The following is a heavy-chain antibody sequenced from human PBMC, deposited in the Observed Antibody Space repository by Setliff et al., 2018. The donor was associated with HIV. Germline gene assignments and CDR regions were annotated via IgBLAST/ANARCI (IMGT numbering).Heavy chain of an antibody. V-gene: IGHV4-38-2*02. CDR2: VYHSGKT. CDR1: GQFISDGYC. CDR3: AKHDFGEGSCFDP. J-gene: IGHJ5*02. D-gene: IGHD3-16*01. Sequence: SETLSLTCTVSGQFISDGYCWGWIRQPPGKGLEWIGSVYHSGKTYYNPSLKSRVTMSADTSKNQISLMLRSMTAADTAVYYCAKHDFGEGSCFDPWGQGSLVTAPQ.